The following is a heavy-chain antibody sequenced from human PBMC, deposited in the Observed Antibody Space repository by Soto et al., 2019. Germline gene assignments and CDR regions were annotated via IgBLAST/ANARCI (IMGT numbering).Heavy chain of an antibody. J-gene: IGHJ4*02. CDR1: GGSTRIDNY. CDR2: IYYSGNT. V-gene: IGHV4-30-4*01. D-gene: IGHD3-16*01. Sequence: SETLSLTCTVSGGSTRIDNYCSCIRQPPGKGLEWIGHIYYSGNTDYNPSLKSRLAISIDTSKNQFSLKLSSVTAADTAVYFCAREGGESSDGLYYFDSWGQGSLVTVSS. CDR3: AREGGESSDGLYYFDS.